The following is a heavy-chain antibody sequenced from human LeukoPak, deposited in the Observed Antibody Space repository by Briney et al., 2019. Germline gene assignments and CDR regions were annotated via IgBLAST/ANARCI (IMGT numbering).Heavy chain of an antibody. CDR2: ITATGDTA. J-gene: IGHJ4*02. D-gene: IGHD6-19*01. V-gene: IGHV3-23*01. CDR3: AGDRNSDWYSPLDY. Sequence: ITATGDTAYYADSVKGRFTISRDNSRDTVYMQMDSLRAEDTAIYYCAGDRNSDWYSPLDYWGQESQVTVSP.